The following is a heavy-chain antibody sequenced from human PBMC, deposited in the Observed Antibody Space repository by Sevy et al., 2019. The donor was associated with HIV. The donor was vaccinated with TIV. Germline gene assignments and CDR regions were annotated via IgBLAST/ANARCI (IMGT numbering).Heavy chain of an antibody. CDR3: ARGNSSGWAYYYYYMDV. J-gene: IGHJ6*03. D-gene: IGHD6-19*01. CDR1: GYTFTSYG. V-gene: IGHV1-18*04. Sequence: ASVKGSCKASGYTFTSYGISWVRQAPGQGLEWMGWISAYNGNTNYAQKLQGRVTMTTDTSTSTAYMELRSLRSDDTAVYYCARGNSSGWAYYYYYMDVWGKGTTVTVSS. CDR2: ISAYNGNT.